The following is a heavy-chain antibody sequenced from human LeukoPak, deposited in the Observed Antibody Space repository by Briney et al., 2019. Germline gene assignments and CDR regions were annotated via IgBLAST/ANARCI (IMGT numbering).Heavy chain of an antibody. CDR2: IFPILGIA. Sequence: SVKVSCKASGGTFSSYAISWVRQAPGQGLEWMGRIFPILGIANYAQKFQGRVTITADKSTSTAYMELSSLRSEDTAVYYCARVPYDSSGYYPSSAIDYWGQGTLVTVSS. CDR1: GGTFSSYA. D-gene: IGHD3-22*01. J-gene: IGHJ4*02. V-gene: IGHV1-69*04. CDR3: ARVPYDSSGYYPSSAIDY.